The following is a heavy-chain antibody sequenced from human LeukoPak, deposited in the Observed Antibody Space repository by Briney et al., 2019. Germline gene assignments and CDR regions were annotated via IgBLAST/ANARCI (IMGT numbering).Heavy chain of an antibody. CDR2: IYYSGST. V-gene: IGHV4-59*11. J-gene: IGHJ6*03. CDR1: GCSFSSHY. D-gene: IGHD6-6*01. CDR3: ARDYSSSSGYYYYYYMDV. Sequence: KPSETLSLTCTVSGCSFSSHYWSWIRQPPGKGLEWIGYIYYSGSTNYNPSLKSRVTISVDTSKNQFSLKLSSVTAADTAVYYCARDYSSSSGYYYYYYMDVWGKGTTVTVSS.